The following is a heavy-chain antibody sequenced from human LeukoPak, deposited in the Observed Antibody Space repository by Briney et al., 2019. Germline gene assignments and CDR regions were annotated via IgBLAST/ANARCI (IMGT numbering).Heavy chain of an antibody. CDR3: ARSPAKKYCSSTSCYLLYFDY. CDR2: IYHSGST. D-gene: IGHD2-2*01. J-gene: IGHJ4*02. CDR1: GGSISSGGYY. V-gene: IGHV4-30-2*01. Sequence: SETLSLTCTVSGGSISSGGYYWSWLRQPPGKGLEWIGYIYHSGSTYYNPSLKSRVTISVDRSKNQFSLKLSSVTAADTAVYYCARSPAKKYCSSTSCYLLYFDYWGQGTLVTVSS.